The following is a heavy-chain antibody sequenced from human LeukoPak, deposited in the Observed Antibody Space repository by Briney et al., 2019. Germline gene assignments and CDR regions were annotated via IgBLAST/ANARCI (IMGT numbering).Heavy chain of an antibody. Sequence: ASVKVSCKASGYTFTGYYMHWVRQAPGQGLEWMGWINPNSGGTNYAQKFQGRVTMTRDTSISTAYMELSRLRSDDTAVYYCARDQSYDILTGHFDYWGQGTLGTVSS. CDR3: ARDQSYDILTGHFDY. CDR2: INPNSGGT. J-gene: IGHJ4*02. D-gene: IGHD3-9*01. CDR1: GYTFTGYY. V-gene: IGHV1-2*02.